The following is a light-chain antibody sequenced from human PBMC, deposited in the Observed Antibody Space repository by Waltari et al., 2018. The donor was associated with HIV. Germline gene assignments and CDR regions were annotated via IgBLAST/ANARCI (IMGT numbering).Light chain of an antibody. V-gene: IGLV1-47*01. J-gene: IGLJ2*01. CDR3: ASWDDSLGGFWI. CDR2: MND. Sequence: QSVVTQPPSASGTLGQRVTISCSGGTSNIGSTYVYWYQHLPGTSPKLLIYMNDQRPSGVPDRISASKSRTSASLAISGLRSEDEADYYCASWDDSLGGFWIFGGGTNLSVL. CDR1: TSNIGSTY.